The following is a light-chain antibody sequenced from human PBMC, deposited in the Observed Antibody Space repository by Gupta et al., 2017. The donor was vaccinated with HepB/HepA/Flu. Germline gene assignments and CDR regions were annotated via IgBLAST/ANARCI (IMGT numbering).Light chain of an antibody. CDR3: SSYTSSSNLVV. CDR1: SSDVGGYNY. Sequence: QSALTQPASVSVSPGQSITISCTGTSSDVGGYNYVSWYQQHPGKAPKLMIYDVSNRPSGVSNRFSGSKSGNTASLTISGLQAEDEADYYCSSYTSSSNLVVFGGGTKLTVL. V-gene: IGLV2-14*01. CDR2: DVS. J-gene: IGLJ2*01.